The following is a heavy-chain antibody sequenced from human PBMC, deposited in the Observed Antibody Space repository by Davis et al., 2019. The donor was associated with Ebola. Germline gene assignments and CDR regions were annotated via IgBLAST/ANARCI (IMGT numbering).Heavy chain of an antibody. CDR3: ARGHYYGMDV. Sequence: ASVQVSCKASGYTFTSYYMHWVRQAPGQGLEWMGIINPSGGSTTYARKFQGRVTMTRDTSTSTFYMELRSLRSDDTAVYYCARGHYYGMDVWGQGTTVTVSS. CDR2: INPSGGST. CDR1: GYTFTSYY. J-gene: IGHJ6*02. V-gene: IGHV1-46*01.